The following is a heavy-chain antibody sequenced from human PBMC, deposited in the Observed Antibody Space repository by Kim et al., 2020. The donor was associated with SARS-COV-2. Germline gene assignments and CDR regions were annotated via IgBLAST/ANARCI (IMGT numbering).Heavy chain of an antibody. CDR2: MNPNSGNT. Sequence: ASVKVSCKASGYTFTSYDINWVRQATGQGLEWMGWMNPNSGNTGYAQKFQGRVTMTRNTSISTAYMELSSLRSEDTAVYYCATMEYSSPKTDYWGQGTLVTVSS. D-gene: IGHD6-6*01. CDR3: ATMEYSSPKTDY. J-gene: IGHJ4*02. CDR1: GYTFTSYD. V-gene: IGHV1-8*01.